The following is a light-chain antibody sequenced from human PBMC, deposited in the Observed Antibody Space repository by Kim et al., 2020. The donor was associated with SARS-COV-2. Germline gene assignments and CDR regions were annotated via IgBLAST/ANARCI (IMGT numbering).Light chain of an antibody. V-gene: IGKV3-20*01. J-gene: IGKJ4*01. Sequence: SPGERATLPCRASQSVTGSFVAWYQQKPGQAPRLLIYDASSRATGIPDKFSGSGSGTDFTLTISRLDPEDFAVYFCHQYGSSPLTFGGGTKVDIK. CDR1: QSVTGSF. CDR2: DAS. CDR3: HQYGSSPLT.